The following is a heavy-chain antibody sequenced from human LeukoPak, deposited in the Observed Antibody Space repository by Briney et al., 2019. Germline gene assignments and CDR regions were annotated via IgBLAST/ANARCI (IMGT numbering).Heavy chain of an antibody. CDR3: AREMGIVGA. CDR1: GFTFGSYS. J-gene: IGHJ4*02. V-gene: IGHV3-48*01. CDR2: ISSSSSTI. Sequence: GGSLRLSCAASGFTFGSYSMNWVRQAPGKGLEWVSYISSSSSTIYYADSVKGRFTISRDNAKNSLYLQMNSLRAKDTAVYYCAREMGIVGAWGQGTLVTVSS. D-gene: IGHD1-26*01.